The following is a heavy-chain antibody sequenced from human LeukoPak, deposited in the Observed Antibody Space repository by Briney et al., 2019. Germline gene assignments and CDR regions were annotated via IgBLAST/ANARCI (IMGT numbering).Heavy chain of an antibody. CDR2: INHNGNVN. CDR1: GFTFSSYW. V-gene: IGHV3-7*03. Sequence: PWGSLRLSFAASGFTFSSYWMNWARQAPGKGLEWVASINHNGNVNYYVDSVKGRFTISRDNAKNSLYLQMSNLRAEDTAVYFCARGGGLDVWGQGATVTVSS. J-gene: IGHJ6*02. CDR3: ARGGGLDV. D-gene: IGHD3-16*01.